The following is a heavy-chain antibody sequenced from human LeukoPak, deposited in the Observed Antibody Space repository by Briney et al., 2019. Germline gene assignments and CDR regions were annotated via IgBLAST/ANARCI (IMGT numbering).Heavy chain of an antibody. D-gene: IGHD5-18*01. Sequence: PGGSLRLSCAASGFTFGNSWMNWVRQAPGKGLEWVASINPDDSAKYYVDSVRSRFTISRDNAKNSLYLQMSSLRAEDTAVYYCWRGRAYSSSEYWGQGTLVTVSS. V-gene: IGHV3-7*01. CDR1: GFTFGNSW. CDR3: WRGRAYSSSEY. CDR2: INPDDSAK. J-gene: IGHJ4*02.